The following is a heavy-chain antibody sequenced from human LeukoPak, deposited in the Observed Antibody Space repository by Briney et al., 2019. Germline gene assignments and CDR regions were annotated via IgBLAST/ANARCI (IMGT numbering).Heavy chain of an antibody. J-gene: IGHJ4*02. Sequence: GGSLRLSCAASGFTFSSYSMNWVRQAPGKGLEWVSYISSSSSTIYYADSVKGRFTISRDNAKNSLYLQMNSLRAEDTAVYYCARGGRRLVPAASDYWGQGTLVTVSS. CDR2: ISSSSSTI. CDR3: ARGGRRLVPAASDY. CDR1: GFTFSSYS. D-gene: IGHD2-2*01. V-gene: IGHV3-48*01.